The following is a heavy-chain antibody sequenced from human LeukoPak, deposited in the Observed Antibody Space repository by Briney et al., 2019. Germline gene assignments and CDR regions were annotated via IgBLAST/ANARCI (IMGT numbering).Heavy chain of an antibody. V-gene: IGHV4-61*02. CDR2: IYTSGST. D-gene: IGHD3-16*01. J-gene: IGHJ4*02. CDR3: ARADYPLPGPDY. Sequence: PSETLSLTCTVSGGSISSGSYYWSWIRQPAGKGLEWIGRIYTSGSTNYNPSLKSRVTISVDTSKNQFSLKLSSVTAADTAVYYCARADYPLPGPDYWGQGTLVTVSS. CDR1: GGSISSGSYY.